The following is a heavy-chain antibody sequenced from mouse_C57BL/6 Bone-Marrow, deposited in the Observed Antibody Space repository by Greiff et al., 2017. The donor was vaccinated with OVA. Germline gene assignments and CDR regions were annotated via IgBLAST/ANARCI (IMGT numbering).Heavy chain of an antibody. Sequence: VKLVESGAELVKPGASVKISCKASGYAFSSYWMNWVKQRPGQGLEWIGQIYPGDGDTNYNGKFKGKATLTADKSSSTAYMQLSSLTSEDSAVYFCARSLFITTVVAFDYWGQGTTLTVSS. CDR1: GYAFSSYW. CDR2: IYPGDGDT. J-gene: IGHJ2*01. CDR3: ARSLFITTVVAFDY. D-gene: IGHD1-1*01. V-gene: IGHV1-80*01.